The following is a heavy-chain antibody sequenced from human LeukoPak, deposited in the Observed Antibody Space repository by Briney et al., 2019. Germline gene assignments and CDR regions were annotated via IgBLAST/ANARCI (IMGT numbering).Heavy chain of an antibody. CDR2: IYTSGST. Sequence: SETLSLTCTVSGGSISSYYWSWIRQPAGKGLEWIGRIYTSGSTNYNPSLKSRVTMSVDTSKNQFSLKLSSVTAADTAVYYCARHGGEDYDILTGYYKVVWFDPWGQGTLVTVSS. V-gene: IGHV4-4*07. CDR3: ARHGGEDYDILTGYYKVVWFDP. J-gene: IGHJ5*02. D-gene: IGHD3-9*01. CDR1: GGSISSYY.